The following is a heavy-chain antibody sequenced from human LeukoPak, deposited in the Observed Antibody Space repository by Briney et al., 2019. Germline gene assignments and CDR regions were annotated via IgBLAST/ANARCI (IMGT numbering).Heavy chain of an antibody. CDR1: GGSISSSSYY. CDR3: ARSTTHIVVVTAVFINSGAFDI. Sequence: PSETLSLTCTVSGGSISSSSYYWGWIRQPPGKGLEWIGSIYYSGSTYYNPSLKSRVTISVDTSKNQFSLKLSSVTAADTAVYYCARSTTHIVVVTAVFINSGAFDIWGQGTMVTVSS. V-gene: IGHV4-39*07. D-gene: IGHD2-21*02. CDR2: IYYSGST. J-gene: IGHJ3*02.